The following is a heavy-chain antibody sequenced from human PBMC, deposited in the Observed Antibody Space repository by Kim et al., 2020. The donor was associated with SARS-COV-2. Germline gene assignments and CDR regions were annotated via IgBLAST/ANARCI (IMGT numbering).Heavy chain of an antibody. CDR1: GFTFDDYA. Sequence: SLRLSCAASGFTFDDYAMHWVRQAPGKGLEWFSGISWNSGSIGYADSVKGRFTISRDNAKNSLYLQMNSMRAEDTALYDCAKVGQLGSFDYWRQGTL. CDR2: ISWNSGSI. J-gene: IGHJ4*02. CDR3: AKVGQLGSFDY. D-gene: IGHD6-6*01. V-gene: IGHV3-9*01.